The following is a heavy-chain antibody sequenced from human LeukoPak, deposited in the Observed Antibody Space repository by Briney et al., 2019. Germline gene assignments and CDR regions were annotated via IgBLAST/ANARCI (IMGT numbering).Heavy chain of an antibody. CDR3: ARALGAGEATVFAY. Sequence: GGSLRLSCAASGFTFDDYGMSWVRQAPGKGLEWVSGVNWNGGSTGYADSVKGRFTISRDNAKNSLYLQMNSLRAEDTALYYCARALGAGEATVFAYWGQGTLVTVSS. J-gene: IGHJ4*02. V-gene: IGHV3-20*04. CDR2: VNWNGGST. CDR1: GFTFDDYG. D-gene: IGHD1-26*01.